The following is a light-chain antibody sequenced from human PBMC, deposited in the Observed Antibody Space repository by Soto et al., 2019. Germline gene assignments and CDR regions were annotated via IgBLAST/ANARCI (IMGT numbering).Light chain of an antibody. CDR1: QSISSW. Sequence: DIQMTQSPSTLSASVGDRVTITCRASQSISSWLAWYQQKPGKAPKLLIYKASSLESGVPSRFSGSGSGTEFTLTISSLQPDDFATYYCQQYILSRTFGQGTKLEIK. CDR2: KAS. V-gene: IGKV1-5*03. J-gene: IGKJ2*01. CDR3: QQYILSRT.